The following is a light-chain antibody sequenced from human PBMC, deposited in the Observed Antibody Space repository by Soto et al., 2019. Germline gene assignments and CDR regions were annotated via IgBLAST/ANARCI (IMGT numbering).Light chain of an antibody. Sequence: EIVLTQSPGTLSLSPGERATLSCRASQSVSSNYLAWYQQKPGQAPRLLIYGASSRATGIPYRFSGSGSGTDFTLSISRLEPEDFAVYYCQQYGSSPLFTFGPGTKVQIK. CDR1: QSVSSNY. CDR2: GAS. CDR3: QQYGSSPLFT. V-gene: IGKV3-20*01. J-gene: IGKJ3*01.